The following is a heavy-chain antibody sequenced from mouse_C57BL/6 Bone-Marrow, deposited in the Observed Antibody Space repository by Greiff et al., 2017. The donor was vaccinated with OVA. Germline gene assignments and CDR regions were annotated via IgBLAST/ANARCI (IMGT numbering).Heavy chain of an antibody. CDR2: IWRGGST. CDR1: GFSLTSYG. CDR3: ATHSYAMDY. V-gene: IGHV2-5*01. Sequence: VQLQQSGPGLVQPSQSLSITCTVSGFSLTSYGVHWVRQSPGKGLEWLGVIWRGGSTDYNAAFMSRLSITHHNSKSQVFFNINSLQADDTAIYYCATHSYAMDYWGQGTSVTVSS. J-gene: IGHJ4*01.